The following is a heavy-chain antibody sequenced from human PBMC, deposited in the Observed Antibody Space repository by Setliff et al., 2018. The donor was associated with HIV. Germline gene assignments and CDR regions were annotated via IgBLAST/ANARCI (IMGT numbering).Heavy chain of an antibody. Sequence: GASLKISCTASGYSFTNYWIGWVRQMPGKGLEWIGVIYPGDFVTRYGPSFQGQVSISADRSITTAYLQWSSLKASDTAMYYCTRRRRAPGIEDLEAYWGQGTLVTVSS. D-gene: IGHD1-26*01. J-gene: IGHJ4*02. CDR2: IYPGDFVT. CDR3: TRRRRAPGIEDLEAY. V-gene: IGHV5-51*01. CDR1: GYSFTNYW.